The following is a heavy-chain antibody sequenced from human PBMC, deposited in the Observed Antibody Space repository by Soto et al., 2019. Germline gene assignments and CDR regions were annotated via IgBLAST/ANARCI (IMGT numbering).Heavy chain of an antibody. CDR3: AIAVAGKWHPFDY. Sequence: GGSLRLSCVACGFFLRDFGMHWVRQAPGKGLEWVSVIWYDGSNTYQGESVKGRFTMSRDISKNTLYLQMDSLRPEDTAVYYCAIAVAGKWHPFDYWGHGTLVTVSS. D-gene: IGHD6-19*01. J-gene: IGHJ4*01. V-gene: IGHV3-33*01. CDR1: GFFLRDFG. CDR2: IWYDGSNT.